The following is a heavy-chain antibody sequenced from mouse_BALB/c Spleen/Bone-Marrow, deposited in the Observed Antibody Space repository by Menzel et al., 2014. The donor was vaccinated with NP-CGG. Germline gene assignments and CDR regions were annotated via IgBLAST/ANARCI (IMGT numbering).Heavy chain of an antibody. CDR3: ARGNGFAY. Sequence: EVQVVESGGGSVQPGGSLKLSCAASGFTFSSYTMSWVRQTPEKRLDWVAYISNGGGSTYYPDTVKGRFTISRDNAKNTLYLQMSSLKSEDTVMYYCARGNGFAYWGQGTLVTVSA. CDR1: GFTFSSYT. J-gene: IGHJ3*01. V-gene: IGHV5-12-2*01. CDR2: ISNGGGST.